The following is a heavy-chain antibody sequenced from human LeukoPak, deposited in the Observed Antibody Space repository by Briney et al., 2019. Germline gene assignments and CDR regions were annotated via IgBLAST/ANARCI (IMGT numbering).Heavy chain of an antibody. J-gene: IGHJ4*02. CDR1: GFTFSLYS. CDR2: ISSSSTTI. D-gene: IGHD3-22*01. V-gene: IGHV3-48*01. CDR3: ARDPGLSGYYFDF. Sequence: PGGSLRLSCAASGFTFSLYSMNWVRQAPGKGLEWVSYISSSSTTISYADSVKGRFTTSRDNAKKSLYLQMNSLRAEDTAVYYCARDPGLSGYYFDFWGQGTLVAVSS.